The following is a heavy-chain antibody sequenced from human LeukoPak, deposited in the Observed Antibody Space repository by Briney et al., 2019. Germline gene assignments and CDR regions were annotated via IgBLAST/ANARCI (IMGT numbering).Heavy chain of an antibody. V-gene: IGHV1-8*01. CDR2: MNPNSGNT. J-gene: IGHJ4*02. CDR1: GYTFTSYD. Sequence: ASVKVSCKASGYTFTSYDINWVRQATGQGLEWMGWMNPNSGNTGYAQKLQGRVTMTTDTSTSTAYMELRSLRSDDTAVYYCARRAPSGDYWGQGTLVTVSS. D-gene: IGHD6-25*01. CDR3: ARRAPSGDY.